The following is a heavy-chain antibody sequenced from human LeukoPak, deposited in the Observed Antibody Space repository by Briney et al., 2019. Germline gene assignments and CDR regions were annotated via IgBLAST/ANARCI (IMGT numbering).Heavy chain of an antibody. J-gene: IGHJ4*02. CDR3: ARSVYNWNYGLGY. D-gene: IGHD1-7*01. CDR1: GGTFSSYA. V-gene: IGHV1-69*06. Sequence: GASVKVSCKASGGTFSSYAISWVRQAPGQGLEWMGGIIPIFGTANYAQKFQGRVTITADKSTSTAYMEVNRLRSDDTAVYYCARSVYNWNYGLGYWGQGTLVTVSS. CDR2: IIPIFGTA.